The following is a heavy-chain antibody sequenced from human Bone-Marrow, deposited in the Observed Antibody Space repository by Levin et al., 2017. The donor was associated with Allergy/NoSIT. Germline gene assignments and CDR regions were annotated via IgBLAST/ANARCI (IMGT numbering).Heavy chain of an antibody. Sequence: GGSLRLSCAASGFSFSSYGMHWVRQAPGKGLEWVAVTSHDGIKKYYADSVKGRFTISRDNSKNTLFLEMNSLKPEDTAMYHCAKDYVDYGDYVRTAIFEYWGQGTLVSVSS. CDR2: TSHDGIKK. CDR3: AKDYVDYGDYVRTAIFEY. CDR1: GFSFSSYG. J-gene: IGHJ4*02. V-gene: IGHV3-30*18. D-gene: IGHD4-17*01.